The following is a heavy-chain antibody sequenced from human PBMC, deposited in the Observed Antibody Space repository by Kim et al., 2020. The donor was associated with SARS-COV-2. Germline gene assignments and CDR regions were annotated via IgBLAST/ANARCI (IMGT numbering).Heavy chain of an antibody. CDR2: ISVYTGDT. J-gene: IGHJ4*02. CDR1: GYTFTSYG. CDR3: ARDVSPFDY. V-gene: IGHV1-18*01. Sequence: ASVKVSCKTSGYTFTSYGISWLRQVPGQGPVWMGWISVYTGDTKYAQNFQDRVTLTTDTPTTTAYMELTSLRSDDTAVYFCARDVSPFDYWGQGTLVTVTS.